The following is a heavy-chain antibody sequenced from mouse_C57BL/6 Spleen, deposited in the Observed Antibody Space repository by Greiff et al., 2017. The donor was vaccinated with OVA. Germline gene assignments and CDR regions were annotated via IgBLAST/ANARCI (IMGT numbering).Heavy chain of an antibody. CDR3: ARDGLGPLAY. CDR2: ISYSGST. V-gene: IGHV3-1*01. Sequence: EVKLQESGPGMVKPSQSLSLTCTVTGYSITSGYDWHWIRHFPGNKLEWMGYISYSGSTNYNPSLKSRISITHDTSKNHFFLKLNSVTTEDTATYYCARDGLGPLAYWGQGTLVTVSA. CDR1: GYSITSGYD. D-gene: IGHD4-1*01. J-gene: IGHJ3*01.